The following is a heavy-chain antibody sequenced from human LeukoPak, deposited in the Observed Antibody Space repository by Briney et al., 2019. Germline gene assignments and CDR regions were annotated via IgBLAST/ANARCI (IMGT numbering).Heavy chain of an antibody. V-gene: IGHV4-34*01. CDR2: INRSGST. Sequence: SETLSLTCAVYGGSFSGYYWSWIRQPPGKGLEWIGEINRSGSTNYNPSLKSRVTISVDTSKNQFSLKLSSVTAADTAVYYCARGLGYYDSSGYKPQRGYFQHWGQGTLVTVSS. CDR1: GGSFSGYY. CDR3: ARGLGYYDSSGYKPQRGYFQH. J-gene: IGHJ1*01. D-gene: IGHD3-22*01.